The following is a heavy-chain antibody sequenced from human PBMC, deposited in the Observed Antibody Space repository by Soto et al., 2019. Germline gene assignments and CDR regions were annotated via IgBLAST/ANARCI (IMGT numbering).Heavy chain of an antibody. J-gene: IGHJ4*02. CDR3: ARDVYSSGWYLGGQFDY. CDR2: ISAYNGNT. CDR1: GYTFTSYG. Sequence: ASVKVSCKASGYTFTSYGISWVRQAPGQGLEWMGWISAYNGNTNYAQKLQGRVTMTTDTSTSTAYMELRSLRSDDTAVYYCARDVYSSGWYLGGQFDYWGQGTLVTVSS. V-gene: IGHV1-18*01. D-gene: IGHD6-19*01.